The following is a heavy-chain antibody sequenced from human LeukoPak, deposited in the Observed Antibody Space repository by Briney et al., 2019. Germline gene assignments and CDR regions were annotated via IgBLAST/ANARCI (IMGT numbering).Heavy chain of an antibody. V-gene: IGHV3-48*03. J-gene: IGHJ4*02. CDR3: AKSGYNRFDY. CDR2: ISSSGRTK. CDR1: GFTFSSYE. D-gene: IGHD5-24*01. Sequence: GGSLRLSCAASGFTFSSYEMNWVRQAPGKGLEWVSYISSSGRTKYYADSVKGRFTISRDNAKNSLYLQMNSLIAEDTAVYYCAKSGYNRFDYWGQGTRVTVSS.